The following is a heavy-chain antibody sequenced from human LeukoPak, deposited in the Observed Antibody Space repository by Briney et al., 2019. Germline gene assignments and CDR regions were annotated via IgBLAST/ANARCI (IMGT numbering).Heavy chain of an antibody. CDR1: GFTFSSYS. CDR2: ISSSSSYI. D-gene: IGHD6-13*01. V-gene: IGHV3-21*01. J-gene: IGHJ4*02. Sequence: GGSLRLSCAASGFTFSSYSMNWVRQAPGKGLESVSSISSSSSYIYYADSVKGRFTISRDNAKNSLYLQMNSLRAEATAVYSCASLMAAAGFDYWGQGTLVTVSS. CDR3: ASLMAAAGFDY.